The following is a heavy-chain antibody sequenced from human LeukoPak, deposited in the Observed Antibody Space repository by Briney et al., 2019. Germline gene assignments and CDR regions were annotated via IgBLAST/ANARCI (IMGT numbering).Heavy chain of an antibody. Sequence: SETLSLTCAVSGYSISSGYYWGWIRQPPGKGLEWIGSIYHSGSTYYNPSLKSRVTISVDTSKNQFSLKLSSVTAADTAVYYCARRQLYAFDIWGPGTMVTVSS. CDR2: IYHSGST. J-gene: IGHJ3*02. V-gene: IGHV4-38-2*01. CDR3: ARRQLYAFDI. CDR1: GYSISSGYY. D-gene: IGHD6-19*01.